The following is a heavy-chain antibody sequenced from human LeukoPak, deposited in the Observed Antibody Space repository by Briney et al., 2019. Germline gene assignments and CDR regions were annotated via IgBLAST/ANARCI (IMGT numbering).Heavy chain of an antibody. V-gene: IGHV3-64*01. Sequence: GGSLRLSCAASGFTFSSYAMHWVRQAPGQGLEYVSAISSNGGRTYYANSVKGRFTISRDNSKNTLYLQMGSLRAEDMAVYYCARSYVDIVAKIDYWGQGTLVTVSS. CDR3: ARSYVDIVAKIDY. J-gene: IGHJ4*02. CDR2: ISSNGGRT. CDR1: GFTFSSYA. D-gene: IGHD5-12*01.